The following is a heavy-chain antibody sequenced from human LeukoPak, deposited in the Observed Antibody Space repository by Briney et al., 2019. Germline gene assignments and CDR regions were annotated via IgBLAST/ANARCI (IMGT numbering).Heavy chain of an antibody. V-gene: IGHV4-34*01. D-gene: IGHD5-12*01. J-gene: IGHJ4*02. CDR2: INHSGST. CDR3: ARVAHPSRNGYYLGY. Sequence: WETLSLTCAVYGGSFSEYYWTWVRQSPGKGLEWIGEINHSGSTNYNPSLKSRVTISADTSKSQFSLKVTSVTAADTALYYCARVAHPSRNGYYLGYWGQGTLVTISS. CDR1: GGSFSEYY.